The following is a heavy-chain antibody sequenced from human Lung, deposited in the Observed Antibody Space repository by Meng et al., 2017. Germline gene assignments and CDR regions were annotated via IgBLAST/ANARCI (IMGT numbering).Heavy chain of an antibody. Sequence: VELVESGGGVVPPVGSLRLSCAASGLTFNTYAMHWVRQSPGNGLELVSLMSFDGAQIYYSDSVRGRFTISRDNSKNTLYLQMNSLRAEDTAVYYCARDKPPNDVWGRGTLVTVSS. J-gene: IGHJ2*01. CDR3: ARDKPPNDV. V-gene: IGHV3-30*01. CDR2: MSFDGAQI. CDR1: GLTFNTYA.